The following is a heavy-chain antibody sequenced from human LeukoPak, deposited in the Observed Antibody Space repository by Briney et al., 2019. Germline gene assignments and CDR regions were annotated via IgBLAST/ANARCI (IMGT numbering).Heavy chain of an antibody. CDR2: INHSGST. D-gene: IGHD5-18*01. V-gene: IGHV4-34*01. Sequence: SETLSLTCAVYGGSYSGYYWSWIRQPPGKGLEWIGEINHSGSTNYNPSLKSRVTMSVDTSKNQFSLKLSSVTAADTAVYYCARRNGYSYGIDYWGQGTLVTVSS. J-gene: IGHJ4*02. CDR3: ARRNGYSYGIDY. CDR1: GGSYSGYY.